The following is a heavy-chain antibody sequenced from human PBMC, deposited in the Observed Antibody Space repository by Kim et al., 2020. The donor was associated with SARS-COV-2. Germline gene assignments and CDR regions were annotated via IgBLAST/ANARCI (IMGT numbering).Heavy chain of an antibody. Sequence: YGDWVKCRFTMSRDNAKNSLYLQMSSLRTEDTAIYYCAALDTVQVPGGIWGQGTLVTVSS. D-gene: IGHD3-10*01. V-gene: IGHV3-7*01. CDR3: AALDTVQVPGGI. J-gene: IGHJ4*02.